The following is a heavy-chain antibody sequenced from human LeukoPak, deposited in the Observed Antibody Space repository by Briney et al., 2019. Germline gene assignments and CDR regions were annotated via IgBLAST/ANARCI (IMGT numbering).Heavy chain of an antibody. V-gene: IGHV4-38-2*02. Sequence: SETLSLTCTVSGYSISSGYYWGWIRQPPGKGLEWIGSIYHSGSTYYNPSLKSRVTISVDTSKNQFSLKLSSVTAADTAVYYCARDSPIAAAGSYYFDYWGQGTLVTVSS. D-gene: IGHD6-13*01. CDR3: ARDSPIAAAGSYYFDY. CDR2: IYHSGST. CDR1: GYSISSGYY. J-gene: IGHJ4*02.